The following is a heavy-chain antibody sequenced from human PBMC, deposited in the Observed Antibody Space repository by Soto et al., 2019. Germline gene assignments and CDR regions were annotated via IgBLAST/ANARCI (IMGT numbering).Heavy chain of an antibody. CDR3: ARVSQWELPDY. V-gene: IGHV4-31*03. CDR2: IYYSGST. D-gene: IGHD1-26*01. J-gene: IGHJ4*02. CDR1: GGSISIGGYY. Sequence: SETLSLTCTVSGGSISIGGYYWSWIRQHPGKGLEWIGYIYYSGSTYYNPSLKSRVTISVDTSKNQFSLKLSSVTAADTAVYYCARVSQWELPDYWGQGTLVTVSS.